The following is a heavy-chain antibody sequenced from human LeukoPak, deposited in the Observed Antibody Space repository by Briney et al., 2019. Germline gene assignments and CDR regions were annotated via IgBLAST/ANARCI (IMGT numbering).Heavy chain of an antibody. J-gene: IGHJ6*02. CDR3: AREFGELYGMDV. D-gene: IGHD3-10*01. Sequence: SVKVSCKASGGTFSSYAISWVRQAPGQGLEWMGGIIPIFGTANYAQKFQGGVTITADESTSTAYMELSSLRSEDTAVYYCAREFGELYGMDVWGQGTTVTVSS. CDR1: GGTFSSYA. V-gene: IGHV1-69*13. CDR2: IIPIFGTA.